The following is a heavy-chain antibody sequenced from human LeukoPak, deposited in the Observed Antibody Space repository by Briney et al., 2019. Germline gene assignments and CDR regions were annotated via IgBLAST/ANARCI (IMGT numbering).Heavy chain of an antibody. CDR1: GFTFSSYE. D-gene: IGHD4-17*01. J-gene: IGHJ4*02. CDR3: AKEGYGDYVSYYFDY. V-gene: IGHV3-48*03. Sequence: PGGSLRLSCAASGFTFSSYEMNWVRQAPGKGLEWVSYISSSGSTIYYADSVKGRFTISRDNAKNSLYLQMNSLRAEDTAVYYCAKEGYGDYVSYYFDYWGQGTLVTVSS. CDR2: ISSSGSTI.